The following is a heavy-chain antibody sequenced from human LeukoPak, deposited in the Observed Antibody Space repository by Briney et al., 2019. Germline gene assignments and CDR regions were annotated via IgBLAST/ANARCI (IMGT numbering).Heavy chain of an antibody. D-gene: IGHD3-22*01. CDR1: GGSISSGDYY. CDR3: ARELYGHYYDSSGYYNWFDP. V-gene: IGHV4-30-4*01. CDR2: IYYSGST. Sequence: SETLSLTCTVSGGSISSGDYYWSWIRQPPGKGLEWIGYIYYSGSTYYNPSLKSRVTISVDTSKNQFSLKLSSVTAADTAVYCCARELYGHYYDSSGYYNWFDPWGQGTLVTVSS. J-gene: IGHJ5*02.